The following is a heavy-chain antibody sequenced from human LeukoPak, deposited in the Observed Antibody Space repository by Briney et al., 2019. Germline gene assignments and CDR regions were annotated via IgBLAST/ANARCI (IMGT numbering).Heavy chain of an antibody. V-gene: IGHV4-34*01. D-gene: IGHD7-27*01. CDR3: ARARASAWVFDY. CDR1: GGSFSGYY. Sequence: SETLSLTCAVYGGSFSGYYWSWIRQPPGKGLEWIGEINHSGSTNYNPSLKSRVTISVDTSKNQFSLKLSSVTAADTAVYYCARARASAWVFDYWGQGTLVTVSS. CDR2: INHSGST. J-gene: IGHJ4*02.